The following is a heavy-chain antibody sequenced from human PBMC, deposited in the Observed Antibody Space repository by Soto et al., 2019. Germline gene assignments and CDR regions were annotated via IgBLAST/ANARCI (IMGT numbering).Heavy chain of an antibody. D-gene: IGHD1-1*01. CDR1: GDSVSGNSAA. V-gene: IGHV6-1*01. CDR2: TYYRSRWYN. Sequence: QVPLQESGPRLVKPSQTLSVTCAISGDSVSGNSAAWNWIRLSPSRGLEWLARTYYRSRWYNDYAVSVRSRITVNADTSKNQFSLQLTSVTPEDTAIYYCAGTTSHHWLYMDVWGRGTTVTVSS. J-gene: IGHJ6*03. CDR3: AGTTSHHWLYMDV.